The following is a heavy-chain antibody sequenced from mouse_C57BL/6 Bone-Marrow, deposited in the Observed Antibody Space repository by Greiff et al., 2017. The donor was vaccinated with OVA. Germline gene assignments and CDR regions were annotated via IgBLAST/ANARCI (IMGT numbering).Heavy chain of an antibody. CDR3: ARYWGTGVRFDY. CDR2: IRNKANGYTT. D-gene: IGHD2-14*01. Sequence: EVMLVESGGGLVQPGGSLSLSCAASGFTFTAYYMSWVRQPPGKALEWLGFIRNKANGYTTEYSASVKGRFTISRDNSQSILYLQMNALRAEDSATYYCARYWGTGVRFDYWGQGTTLTVSS. V-gene: IGHV7-3*01. J-gene: IGHJ2*01. CDR1: GFTFTAYY.